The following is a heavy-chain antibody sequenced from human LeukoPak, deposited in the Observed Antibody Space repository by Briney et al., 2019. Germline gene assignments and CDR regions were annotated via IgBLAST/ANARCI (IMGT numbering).Heavy chain of an antibody. D-gene: IGHD3-22*01. J-gene: IGHJ6*02. CDR2: IYYSGST. CDR3: ARYMIVHGMDV. CDR1: GCSISSYY. V-gene: IGHV4-59*01. Sequence: SETLSLTCTVSGCSISSYYWSWIRQPPGKGLEWIGYIYYSGSTNYNPSLKSRVTISVDTSKNQFSLKLSSVTAADTAVYYCARYMIVHGMDVWGQGTTVTVSS.